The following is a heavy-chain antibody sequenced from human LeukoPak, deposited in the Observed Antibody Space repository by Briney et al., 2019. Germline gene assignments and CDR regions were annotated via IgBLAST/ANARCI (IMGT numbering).Heavy chain of an antibody. CDR3: ARDPVGYCTNGVCPNLDY. J-gene: IGHJ4*02. V-gene: IGHV1-46*01. CDR1: GYTFTSYY. D-gene: IGHD2-8*01. Sequence: ASVKVSCKASGYTFTSYYMHWVRQAPGQGLEGMGIINPSGGSTSYAQKFQGRVTVTRDTSTSTVYMELSCLRSEDTAVYYCARDPVGYCTNGVCPNLDYWGQGTLVTVSS. CDR2: INPSGGST.